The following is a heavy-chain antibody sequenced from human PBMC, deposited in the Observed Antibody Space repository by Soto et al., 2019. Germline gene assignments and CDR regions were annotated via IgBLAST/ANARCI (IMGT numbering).Heavy chain of an antibody. CDR1: GDTFNFYT. V-gene: IGHV1-69*02. CDR2: VIPMLRMS. J-gene: IGHJ4*02. D-gene: IGHD3-10*01. CDR3: ATNYGSGSTHFDY. Sequence: QVQLVQSGAEVRKPGSSVKVSCTASGDTFNFYTISWVRQAPGQGLEWMGRVIPMLRMSNYAQKFQGRVTCSAAKSTSTAYMALSSLRSDDTAVYYCATNYGSGSTHFDYWGQGTLVTVSS.